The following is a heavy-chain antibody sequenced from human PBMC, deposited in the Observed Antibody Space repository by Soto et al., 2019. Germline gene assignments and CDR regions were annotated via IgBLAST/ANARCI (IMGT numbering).Heavy chain of an antibody. Sequence: ASVKVSCKASGYTFTSYYMHWVRQAPGQGLEWMGIINPSGGSTSYAQKFQGRVTMTRDTSTSTVYMELSSLRSEDTAVYYCARSDSGYDSHGQIYYYYGMDVWGQGTTVTVSS. J-gene: IGHJ6*02. CDR3: ARSDSGYDSHGQIYYYYGMDV. V-gene: IGHV1-46*01. CDR2: INPSGGST. CDR1: GYTFTSYY. D-gene: IGHD5-12*01.